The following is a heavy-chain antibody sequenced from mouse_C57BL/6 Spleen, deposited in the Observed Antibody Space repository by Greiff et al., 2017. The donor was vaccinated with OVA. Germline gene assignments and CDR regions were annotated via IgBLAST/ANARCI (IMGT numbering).Heavy chain of an antibody. D-gene: IGHD1-1*01. J-gene: IGHJ2*01. V-gene: IGHV1-52*01. CDR2: IDPSDSET. CDR3: ARPYSGSSYYFDY. CDR1: GYTFTSYW. Sequence: QVQLQQPGAELVRPGSSVKLSCKASGYTFTSYWMHWVKQRPIQGLEWIGNIDPSDSETHYNQKFKDKATLTVDKSSSTAYMQLSSLTSEDSAVYYCARPYSGSSYYFDYWGQGTTLTVSS.